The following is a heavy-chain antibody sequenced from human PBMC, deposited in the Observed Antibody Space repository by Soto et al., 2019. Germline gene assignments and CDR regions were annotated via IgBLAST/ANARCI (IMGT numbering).Heavy chain of an antibody. V-gene: IGHV3-66*01. D-gene: IGHD6-13*01. CDR1: GFDVSSNH. CDR3: ARAYITSWYSFEY. Sequence: GGSLRLSYAASGFDVSSNHINWVRQAPGKGLEWVSVIYSDGNTYYSDSVKGRFTISRDNSKNTVYLQMNRLRAEDTAVYFCARAYITSWYSFEYWGQGALVTVSS. J-gene: IGHJ4*02. CDR2: IYSDGNT.